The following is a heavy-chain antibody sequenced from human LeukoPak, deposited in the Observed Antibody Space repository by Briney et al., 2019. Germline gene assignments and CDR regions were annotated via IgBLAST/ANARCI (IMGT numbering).Heavy chain of an antibody. CDR2: INHSGST. V-gene: IGHV4-34*01. Sequence: PPETLSLTCAVYGGSFSGYYWSWIRQPPGKGLEWIGEINHSGSTNYNPSLKSRVTISVDTSKNQFSLKLSSVTAADTAVYYCARSLRAQRPPGYWGQGTLVTVSS. CDR3: ARSLRAQRPPGY. CDR1: GGSFSGYY. D-gene: IGHD6-25*01. J-gene: IGHJ4*02.